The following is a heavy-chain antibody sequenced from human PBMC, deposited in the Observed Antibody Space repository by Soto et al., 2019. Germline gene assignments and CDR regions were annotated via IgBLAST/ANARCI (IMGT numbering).Heavy chain of an antibody. CDR1: GFTFSSYA. V-gene: IGHV3-23*01. CDR2: ISGSGGSI. CDR3: AKDQNNQPPFCSGGSCYSWVY. Sequence: EVQLLESGGGLVQPGGSLRLSCAASGFTFSSYAMSWVRQAPGKGLEWVSTISGSGGSIYYADSVKGRFTISRDNSNKPLYQQMGSLRAEHTAVYYCAKDQNNQPPFCSGGSCYSWVYWGQATLVTVSS. J-gene: IGHJ4*02. D-gene: IGHD2-15*01.